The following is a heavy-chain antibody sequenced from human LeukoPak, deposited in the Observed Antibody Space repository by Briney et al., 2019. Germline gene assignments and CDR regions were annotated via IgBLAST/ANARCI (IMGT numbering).Heavy chain of an antibody. CDR1: XXXFTSYG. CDR3: ARVQLLYFDY. J-gene: IGHJ4*02. D-gene: IGHD2-2*02. CDR2: ISAYNGNT. Sequence: XXXXXFTSYGISWVRQAPGQGLEWMGWISAYNGNTNYAQKLQGRVTMTTDTSTSTAYMELRSLRSDDTAVYYCARVQLLYFDYWGQGTLVXVX. V-gene: IGHV1-18*01.